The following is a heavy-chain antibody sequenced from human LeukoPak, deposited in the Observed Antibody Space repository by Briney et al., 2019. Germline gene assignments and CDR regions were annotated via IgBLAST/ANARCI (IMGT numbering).Heavy chain of an antibody. D-gene: IGHD2-8*02. V-gene: IGHV4-39*01. CDR3: ARRVYCTGGACRNWYFDL. J-gene: IGHJ2*01. CDR1: GASISSTTYY. CDR2: IYYDGRT. Sequence: SETLSLTCNVSGASISSTTYYWGWIRQPPGKGLEWIGSIYYDGRTYYNPSLQSRLAISVDTSKNQFSLRLSSVTAADTAEYYCARRVYCTGGACRNWYFDLWGRGTLVTVSS.